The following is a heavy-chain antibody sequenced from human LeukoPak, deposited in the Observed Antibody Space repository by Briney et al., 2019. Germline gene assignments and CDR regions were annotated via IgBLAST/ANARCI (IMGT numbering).Heavy chain of an antibody. J-gene: IGHJ6*02. Sequence: ASVKVSCKASGYTFTDDYVQWVRQAPGQGLEWMGWINPNSGGTNYAQKFQGRVTMTRDTSISTACMELSRLRSDDTAVYYCARDHCTSTGCYENYYYGLDVWGQGTTVTVSS. CDR3: ARDHCTSTGCYENYYYGLDV. CDR2: INPNSGGT. V-gene: IGHV1-2*02. D-gene: IGHD2-2*01. CDR1: GYTFTDDY.